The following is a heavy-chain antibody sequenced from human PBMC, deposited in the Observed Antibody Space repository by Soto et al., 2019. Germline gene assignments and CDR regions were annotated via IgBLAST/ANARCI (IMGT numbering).Heavy chain of an antibody. CDR1: GFTFSSYG. CDR2: IWYDGSNK. CDR3: ASQVAGGDDVFSFDY. J-gene: IGHJ4*02. Sequence: QVQLVESGGGVVQPGRSLRLSCAASGFTFSSYGMHWVRQAPGTGLEWVAVIWYDGSNKYYADSVKGRFTISRDNSKNTLYLQMNSLRAEDTAVYYCASQVAGGDDVFSFDYWGQGTLVTVSS. D-gene: IGHD2-21*02. V-gene: IGHV3-33*01.